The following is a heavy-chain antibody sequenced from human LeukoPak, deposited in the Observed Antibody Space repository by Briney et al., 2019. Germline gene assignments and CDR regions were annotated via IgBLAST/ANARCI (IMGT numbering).Heavy chain of an antibody. J-gene: IGHJ6*02. CDR1: GGSLSGHY. Sequence: SETLSLTCTVGGGSLSGHYWGWIRQPPGKGLELVGHIYYTGPTFYNPSLNSRVTITLDTSRNQFSLRLTSVIAADTAVYYCARARAYSSGWRENYGMDVWGQGTTVTVSS. CDR3: ARARAYSSGWRENYGMDV. CDR2: IYYTGPT. D-gene: IGHD6-19*01. V-gene: IGHV4-59*11.